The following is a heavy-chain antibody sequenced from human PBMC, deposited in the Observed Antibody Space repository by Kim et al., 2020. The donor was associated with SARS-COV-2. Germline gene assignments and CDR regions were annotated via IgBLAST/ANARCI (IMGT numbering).Heavy chain of an antibody. CDR2: INWNGGST. CDR1: GFTFGDYC. Sequence: GGSLRLSCAASGFTFGDYCMSWVRQAPGKGLEWVSGINWNGGSTGYADSVKGRFTISRDNAKNSLYLQMNSLRAEDTALYYCARGRKQWLTYYYYYGMDVWGQGTTVTVSS. CDR3: ARGRKQWLTYYYYYGMDV. J-gene: IGHJ6*02. D-gene: IGHD6-19*01. V-gene: IGHV3-20*04.